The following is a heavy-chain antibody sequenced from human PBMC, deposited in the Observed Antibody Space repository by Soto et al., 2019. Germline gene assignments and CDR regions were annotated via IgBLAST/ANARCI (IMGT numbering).Heavy chain of an antibody. CDR3: ARDRVGGRWYFDL. J-gene: IGHJ2*01. Sequence: QVQLQESGPGLVKPSQTLSLTCTVSGGSITSGGYYWTWIRQHPGKGLEWIGYIYYSGSTYYNPSLKSRVTISLDTSKNQFSLELSSVTAADTAVYYCARDRVGGRWYFDLWGRGTLVTVSS. CDR1: GGSITSGGYY. V-gene: IGHV4-31*03. D-gene: IGHD1-26*01. CDR2: IYYSGST.